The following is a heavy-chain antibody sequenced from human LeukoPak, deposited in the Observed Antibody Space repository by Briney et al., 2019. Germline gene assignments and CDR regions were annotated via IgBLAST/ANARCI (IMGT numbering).Heavy chain of an antibody. CDR1: GGSISSGGYY. Sequence: SQTLSLTCTVSGGSISSGGYYWSWIRQHPGKGLEWIGYIYYSGSTYYNPSLKSRVTISVDTSRNQFSLKLSSVTAADTAVYYCARLVNSGYDLGLDYWGQGTLVTVSS. V-gene: IGHV4-31*03. CDR2: IYYSGST. CDR3: ARLVNSGYDLGLDY. J-gene: IGHJ4*02. D-gene: IGHD5-12*01.